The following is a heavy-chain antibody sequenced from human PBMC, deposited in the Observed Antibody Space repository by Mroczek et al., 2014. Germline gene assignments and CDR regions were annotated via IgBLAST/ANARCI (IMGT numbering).Heavy chain of an antibody. CDR2: IRSKAYGGTT. J-gene: IGHJ4*02. Sequence: ESGGGLVQPGRSLRLSCTASGFTFGDYAMSWFRQAPGKGLEWVGFIRSKAYGGTTEYAASVKGRFTISRDDSKSIAYLQMNSLKTEDTAVYYCTRDGVAGESYYFDYWGQGTLVTVSS. CDR3: TRDGVAGESYYFDY. V-gene: IGHV3-49*03. CDR1: GFTFGDYA. D-gene: IGHD6-19*01.